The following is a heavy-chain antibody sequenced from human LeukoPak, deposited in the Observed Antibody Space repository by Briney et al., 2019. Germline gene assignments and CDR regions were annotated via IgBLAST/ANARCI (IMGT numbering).Heavy chain of an antibody. J-gene: IGHJ4*02. D-gene: IGHD6-19*01. CDR2: IYYSGST. CDR3: ARGYSSGWIDY. CDR1: GGSISSYY. Sequence: PSETLSLTCTVSGGSISSYYWSWIRQPPGKGLEWIGYIYYSGSTNYNPSLKSRVTISVDTSKNQFSLKLSSATAADTAVYYCARGYSSGWIDYWGQGTLVTVSS. V-gene: IGHV4-59*01.